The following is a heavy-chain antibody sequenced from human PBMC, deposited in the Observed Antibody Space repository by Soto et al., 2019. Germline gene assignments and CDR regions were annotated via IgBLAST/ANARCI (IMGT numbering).Heavy chain of an antibody. Sequence: QVQLVQSGAEVKKPGSSVKVSCKASGGTFSSYAIRWVRQAPGQGLEWMGGIIPIFGTANYAQKFQGRVTITADESKSPAYMELSNLRSEDTPVYYCARGEYSGSYLGWAYYYYGMDVWGQGTTVTVSS. CDR3: ARGEYSGSYLGWAYYYYGMDV. CDR2: IIPIFGTA. D-gene: IGHD1-26*01. J-gene: IGHJ6*02. V-gene: IGHV1-69*01. CDR1: GGTFSSYA.